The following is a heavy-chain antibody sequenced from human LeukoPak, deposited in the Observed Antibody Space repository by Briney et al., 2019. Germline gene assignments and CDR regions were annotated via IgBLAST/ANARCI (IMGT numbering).Heavy chain of an antibody. CDR2: ISGRDEST. CDR3: AKVTGTTNY. J-gene: IGHJ4*02. V-gene: IGHV3-23*01. CDR1: GLTFSNHA. D-gene: IGHD1-1*01. Sequence: GGSLRLSCAVSGLTFSNHALSWVRQAPGKGLEWVSAISGRDESTYYADSVKGRFTISRDNSKSTLYLQMSSLRAEDTAVYHCAKVTGTTNYCGQGTLVTVSS.